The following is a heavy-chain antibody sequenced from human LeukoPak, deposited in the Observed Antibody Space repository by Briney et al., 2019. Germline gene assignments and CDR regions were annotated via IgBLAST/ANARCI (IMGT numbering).Heavy chain of an antibody. CDR1: AYTFSSYL. CDR3: ARDLGLRGVTNWFDP. D-gene: IGHD3-10*01. CDR2: IDPSGGST. Sequence: ASVKVSCKASAYTFSSYLMHWVRQAPGQGLEWMGIIDPSGGSTGYAQKFQGRATMTRDTSTSTVYMELSSLRSEDTALYYCARDLGLRGVTNWFDPWGQGTLVTVSS. J-gene: IGHJ5*02. V-gene: IGHV1-46*01.